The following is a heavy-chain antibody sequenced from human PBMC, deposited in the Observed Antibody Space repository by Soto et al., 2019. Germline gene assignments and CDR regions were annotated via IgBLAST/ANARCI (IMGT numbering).Heavy chain of an antibody. Sequence: EVQLVESGGGLVQPGVSLRLSCAASGFTFSSYSMNWVRQAPGKGLEWVSYISSSSSTIYYADSVKGRFTISRDNAKNSLYLQMNSLRAEDTAVYYCARVGIPYYYYMDVWGKGTTVTVSS. CDR1: GFTFSSYS. CDR3: ARVGIPYYYYMDV. J-gene: IGHJ6*03. V-gene: IGHV3-48*01. CDR2: ISSSSSTI. D-gene: IGHD2-21*01.